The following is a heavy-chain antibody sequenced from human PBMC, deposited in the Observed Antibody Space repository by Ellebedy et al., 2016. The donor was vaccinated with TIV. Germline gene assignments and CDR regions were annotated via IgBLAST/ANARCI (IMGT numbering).Heavy chain of an antibody. CDR3: ARVPPVAGTDYFDF. CDR1: GGSISSYY. Sequence: MPGGSLRLSCTVSGGSISSYYWSWIRQPPGKGLEWIGYIYYSGSTNYNPTLKSRVTVSLDSAKSQFSLKLSPVTAADTAVYYCARVPPVAGTDYFDFWGQGSLVTVSS. V-gene: IGHV4-59*01. D-gene: IGHD1-1*01. CDR2: IYYSGST. J-gene: IGHJ4*02.